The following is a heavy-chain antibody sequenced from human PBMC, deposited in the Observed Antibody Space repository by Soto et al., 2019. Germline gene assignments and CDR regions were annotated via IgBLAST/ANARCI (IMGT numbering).Heavy chain of an antibody. CDR2: ISGSGGST. V-gene: IGHV3-23*01. CDR3: AKRLLAAAAYYYYYGMVV. J-gene: IGHJ6*02. D-gene: IGHD6-13*01. CDR1: GFTFSSYA. Sequence: GGSLRLSCAASGFTFSSYAMSWVRQAPGKXLEWVSAISGSGGSTYYADSVKGRFTISRDNSKNTLYLQMNSLRAEDTAVYYCAKRLLAAAAYYYYYGMVVWGQGTTVTVSS.